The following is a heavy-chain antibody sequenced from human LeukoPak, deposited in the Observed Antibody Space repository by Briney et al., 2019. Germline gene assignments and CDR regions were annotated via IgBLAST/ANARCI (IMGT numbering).Heavy chain of an antibody. CDR1: GFTLSSNY. V-gene: IGHV3-66*02. Sequence: GGSLRLSCAASGFTLSSNYMSWVRQAPGKGLEWVSVIYSGGSTYYADSVKGRFTISRDNSKNTLYLQMNSLRAEDTAVYYCARDREGSTGFDYWGQGTLVTASS. J-gene: IGHJ4*02. D-gene: IGHD2-2*01. CDR2: IYSGGST. CDR3: ARDREGSTGFDY.